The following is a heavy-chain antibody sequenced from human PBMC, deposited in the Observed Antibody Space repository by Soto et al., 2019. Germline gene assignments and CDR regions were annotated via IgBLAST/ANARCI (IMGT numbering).Heavy chain of an antibody. Sequence: QVQLQQWGAGLLKPSETLSLTCAVYGGSLTDYYWTLIRQPPGKGLEWIGEINHSGSTNYNPSLKNRVTISVDTSKNQVSLKVNSVTAADTAVYFCARVRARLLSHAFDFWGQGTMVTVSS. J-gene: IGHJ3*01. CDR2: INHSGST. V-gene: IGHV4-34*01. CDR3: ARVRARLLSHAFDF. D-gene: IGHD3-16*02. CDR1: GGSLTDYY.